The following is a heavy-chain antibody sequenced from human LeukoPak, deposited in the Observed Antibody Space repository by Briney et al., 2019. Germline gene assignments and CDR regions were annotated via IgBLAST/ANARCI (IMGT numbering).Heavy chain of an antibody. D-gene: IGHD2-15*01. Sequence: GGSLRLSCAASGFTFSDYYMSWIRQAPGKGLEWVSYISSSGSTIYYADSVKGRFTISRDNAKNSLYPQMNSLRAEDTAVYYCARENGYCSGGSCYFDYWGQGTLVTVSS. CDR3: ARENGYCSGGSCYFDY. V-gene: IGHV3-11*01. CDR1: GFTFSDYY. J-gene: IGHJ4*02. CDR2: ISSSGSTI.